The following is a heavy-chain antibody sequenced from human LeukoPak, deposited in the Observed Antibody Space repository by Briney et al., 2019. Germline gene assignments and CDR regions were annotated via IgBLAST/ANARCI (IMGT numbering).Heavy chain of an antibody. V-gene: IGHV4-39*01. CDR1: GGSISSNSYY. CDR3: ARGGRGYSEVASYYFDY. D-gene: IGHD5-12*01. Sequence: SETLSLTCTVSGGSISSNSYYWGWIRQPPGKGLEWIGNIYYNGNTYYNPSLKSRLTISVDTSKNQFSLKLSSVTAADTAVYYCARGGRGYSEVASYYFDYWGQGTLVTVSS. J-gene: IGHJ4*02. CDR2: IYYNGNT.